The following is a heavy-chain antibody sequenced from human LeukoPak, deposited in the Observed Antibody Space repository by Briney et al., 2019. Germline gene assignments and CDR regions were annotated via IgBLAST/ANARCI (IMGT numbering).Heavy chain of an antibody. CDR2: ISGSGGST. D-gene: IGHD3-10*01. CDR1: GFTFTSYA. J-gene: IGHJ6*02. CDR3: ARGYGSGSSRGMDV. V-gene: IGHV3-23*01. Sequence: PGGSLRLSCAASGFTFTSYAMTWVRQAPGKGLEWVSSISGSGGSTYYADSMKGRFAISRDNSKNTLYLQMNSLRAEDTAVYYCARGYGSGSSRGMDVWGQGTTVTVSS.